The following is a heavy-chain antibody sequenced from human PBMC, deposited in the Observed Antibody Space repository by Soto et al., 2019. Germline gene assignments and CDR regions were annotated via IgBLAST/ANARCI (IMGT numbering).Heavy chain of an antibody. CDR3: AHRPLVVPGTRGFAWFDP. CDR2: IYWYDDK. J-gene: IGHJ5*02. D-gene: IGHD6-19*01. Sequence: QITLKESGPTLVKPTQTLTLTCTFSGFSLSTSGVGVGWIRQPPGKALEWLAFIYWYDDKRYSPSLKSRITITKDTSRTQVVLTMTNMDPVDTATYYCAHRPLVVPGTRGFAWFDPWGQGTLVTVSS. V-gene: IGHV2-5*01. CDR1: GFSLSTSGVG.